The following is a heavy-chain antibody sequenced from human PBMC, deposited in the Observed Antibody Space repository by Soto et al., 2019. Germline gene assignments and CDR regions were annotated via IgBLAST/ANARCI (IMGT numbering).Heavy chain of an antibody. D-gene: IGHD3-16*01. CDR3: ATPYLNYDT. Sequence: PGESLKISCKGSGYSFINFWIGWVRQMPGKGLEWMGIIFPSDSDTKYRPPFQGQVTISADLSISTAYLQWSSLKASDTAIYYCATPYLNYDTWGQGTVVTVSS. CDR1: GYSFINFW. V-gene: IGHV5-51*01. CDR2: IFPSDSDT. J-gene: IGHJ1*01.